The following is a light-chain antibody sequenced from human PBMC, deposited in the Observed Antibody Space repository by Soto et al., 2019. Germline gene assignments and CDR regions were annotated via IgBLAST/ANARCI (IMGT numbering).Light chain of an antibody. CDR2: VAS. J-gene: IGKJ1*01. CDR3: QQYHNWPWT. V-gene: IGKV3-15*01. CDR1: QSVSTN. Sequence: EIVMTQSRATLAVSPLERATLSCRASQSVSTNLAWYQQKPGQAPRLLISVASSRATGVPARCSGSASRTEFTLTISSLQSEDFAVYYCQQYHNWPWTFGQGTKVDIK.